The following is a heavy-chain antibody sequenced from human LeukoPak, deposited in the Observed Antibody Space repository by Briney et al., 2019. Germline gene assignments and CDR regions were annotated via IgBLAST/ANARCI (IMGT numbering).Heavy chain of an antibody. D-gene: IGHD3-10*01. CDR3: ARRVKGGVISDDAFDI. CDR2: IYQSGST. J-gene: IGHJ3*02. CDR1: GGSISSGGNS. Sequence: SETLSLTCAVSGGSISSGGNSWSWIRQPPGKGLEWIGYIYQSGSTYYNLSLKSRVTISVDRSKNQFSLKLSSVTAADTAVYYCARRVKGGVISDDAFDIWGQGTMVTVSS. V-gene: IGHV4-30-2*01.